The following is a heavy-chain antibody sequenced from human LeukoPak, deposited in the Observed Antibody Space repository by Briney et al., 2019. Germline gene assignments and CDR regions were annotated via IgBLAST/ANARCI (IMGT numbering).Heavy chain of an antibody. CDR2: MSHDSGAI. V-gene: IGHV3-48*02. CDR1: GFXFSGHS. D-gene: IGHD1-26*01. J-gene: IGHJ4*02. CDR3: ARITRTGSGSFQIDH. Sequence: PGGFLRLSCAASGFXFSGHSIYWVRQAPGKGLEWISGMSHDSGAIYYADSVKGRFTIASDNAKNSLSLQLNSLRDDDTAVYYCARITRTGSGSFQIDHWGQGTLVTVSS.